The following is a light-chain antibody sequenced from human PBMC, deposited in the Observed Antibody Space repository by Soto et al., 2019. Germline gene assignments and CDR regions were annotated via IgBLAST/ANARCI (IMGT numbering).Light chain of an antibody. CDR3: QQYSNWPPIT. CDR1: QSVSST. V-gene: IGKV3-15*01. CDR2: GAS. J-gene: IGKJ5*01. Sequence: EIVMTQSPATLSVSPGERATLSCRASQSVSSTLAWYQQIPGQAPRLLIYGASTRATGIPARFSGSGSGTEFTLSISSLQSEDFAVYYCQQYSNWPPITFGQGTRLEIK.